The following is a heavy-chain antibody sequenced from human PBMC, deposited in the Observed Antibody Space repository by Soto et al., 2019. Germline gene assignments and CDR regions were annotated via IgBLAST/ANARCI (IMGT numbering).Heavy chain of an antibody. J-gene: IGHJ5*02. CDR3: ARDRPSTRGNWFDP. CDR2: IIPIFGTA. D-gene: IGHD1-26*01. V-gene: IGHV1-69*13. CDR1: GGTFSSYA. Sequence: GASVKVSCKASGGTFSSYAISWVRQAPGQGLEWMGGIIPIFGTANYAQKFQGRVTITADESTSTAYMELSSLRSEDTAVYYCARDRPSTRGNWFDPWGQGTLVTVSS.